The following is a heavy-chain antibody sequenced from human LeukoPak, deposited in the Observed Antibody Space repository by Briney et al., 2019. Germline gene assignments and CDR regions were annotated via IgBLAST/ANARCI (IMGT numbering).Heavy chain of an antibody. CDR3: ARRPPALGAFDI. Sequence: SETLSLTCTVSGGSISRSSYYWGWIRQSPGKGLGWIGSIYYSDSGTMYYNPSLKSRVTMSADTSKNQFSLRVSSVTAADTAVYYCARRPPALGAFDIWGQGTMVSVSS. J-gene: IGHJ3*02. CDR1: GGSISRSSYY. CDR2: IYYSDSGTM. V-gene: IGHV4-39*01.